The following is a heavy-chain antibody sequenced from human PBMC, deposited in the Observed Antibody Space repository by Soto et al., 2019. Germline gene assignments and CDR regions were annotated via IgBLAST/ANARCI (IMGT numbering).Heavy chain of an antibody. CDR2: ISGSGGST. CDR3: TGGAAATFDY. CDR1: GFTFSSYA. V-gene: IGHV3-23*01. D-gene: IGHD2-15*01. J-gene: IGHJ4*02. Sequence: GGSLRLSCAASGFTFSSYAMSWVRQAPGKGLEWVSAISGSGGSTDSVDSVKGRFTISRDNSKNTLFLQMNSLKTEDTAVYYCTGGAAATFDYWGQGTLVTVSS.